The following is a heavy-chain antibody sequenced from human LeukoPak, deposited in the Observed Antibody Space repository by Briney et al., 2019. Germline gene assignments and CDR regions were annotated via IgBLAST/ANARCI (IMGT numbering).Heavy chain of an antibody. J-gene: IGHJ4*02. CDR1: GFTFSSYA. Sequence: GRSLRLSCAASGFTFSSYAMHWVRQAPGKGLEWVAVISYDGSNKYYADSVKGRFTISRDNSKNTLYLQMNSLRAEDTAVYYCTRGGTIWFGETYFDYWGQGTLVTVSS. CDR2: ISYDGSNK. V-gene: IGHV3-30-3*01. CDR3: TRGGTIWFGETYFDY. D-gene: IGHD3-10*01.